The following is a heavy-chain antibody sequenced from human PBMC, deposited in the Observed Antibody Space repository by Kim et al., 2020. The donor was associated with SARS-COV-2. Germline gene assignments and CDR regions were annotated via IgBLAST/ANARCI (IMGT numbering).Heavy chain of an antibody. CDR3: AKFRPMIVVVIEAFDI. Sequence: GGSLRLSCAASGFTFSSYAMSWVRQAPGKGLEWVSAISGSGGSTYYADSVKGRFTISRDNSKNTLYLQMNSLRAEDTAVYYCAKFRPMIVVVIEAFDIWGQGTMVTVSS. CDR2: ISGSGGST. D-gene: IGHD3-22*01. J-gene: IGHJ3*02. CDR1: GFTFSSYA. V-gene: IGHV3-23*01.